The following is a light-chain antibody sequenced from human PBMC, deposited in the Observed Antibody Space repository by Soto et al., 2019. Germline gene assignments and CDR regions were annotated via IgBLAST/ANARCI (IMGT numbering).Light chain of an antibody. J-gene: IGKJ3*01. CDR3: QQFGGSPLFT. V-gene: IGKV3-20*01. CDR1: QTISSSY. Sequence: EIVLTQSPGTLSLSPGERATLSCRASQTISSSYLAWYQQKPGQAPRLLIYAASTRATGIQDRFSGSRSGTDFTLTINRLEPEDFAVYFCQQFGGSPLFTFGPGTKVDIK. CDR2: AAS.